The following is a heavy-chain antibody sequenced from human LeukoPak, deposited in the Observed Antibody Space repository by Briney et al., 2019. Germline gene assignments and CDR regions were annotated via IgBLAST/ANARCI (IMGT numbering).Heavy chain of an antibody. CDR1: GFTFSSYA. J-gene: IGHJ3*02. CDR2: ITGSGGST. Sequence: GGSLRLSCAASGFTFSSYAMSWVRQAPGKGLEWVTGITGSGGSTDYADSVKGRITIFRDSSKNTLYLQMHSLRAEDTAVYSCARDRSRAVAGTRAFHIWGQGTMVTVSS. D-gene: IGHD6-19*01. CDR3: ARDRSRAVAGTRAFHI. V-gene: IGHV3-23*01.